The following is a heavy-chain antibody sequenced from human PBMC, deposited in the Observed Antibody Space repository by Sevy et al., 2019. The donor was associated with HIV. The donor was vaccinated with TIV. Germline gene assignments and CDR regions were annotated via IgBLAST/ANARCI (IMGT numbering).Heavy chain of an antibody. D-gene: IGHD2-15*01. Sequence: GGSLRLSCAASGFTFSTYVMTWVRQAPGKGLEWVSAISGSGGDTHYADSVKGRFTISRDNSKNKLSLQMNSLRAEDTAVYYCAKGCSGDSCYSPDYWGQGTLVTVSS. CDR3: AKGCSGDSCYSPDY. CDR2: ISGSGGDT. CDR1: GFTFSTYV. V-gene: IGHV3-23*01. J-gene: IGHJ4*02.